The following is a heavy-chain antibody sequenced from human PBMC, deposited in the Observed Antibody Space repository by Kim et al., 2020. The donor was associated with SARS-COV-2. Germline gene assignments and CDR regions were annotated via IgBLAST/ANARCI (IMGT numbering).Heavy chain of an antibody. CDR2: RNPNSGNT. CDR1: GYTFTSYD. V-gene: IGHV1-8*01. D-gene: IGHD4-4*01. J-gene: IGHJ5*02. CDR3: ARGLCYSQDYSNALGP. Sequence: ASVKVSCKASGYTFTSYDINWVRQATGQGLEWMGWRNPNSGNTGYAQKFQGRVTMTRNTSISTAYMELSSLRSEDTAVYYCARGLCYSQDYSNALGPWGQATLVTVSS.